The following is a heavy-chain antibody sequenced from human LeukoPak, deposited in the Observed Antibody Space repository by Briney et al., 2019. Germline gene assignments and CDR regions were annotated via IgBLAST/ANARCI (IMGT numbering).Heavy chain of an antibody. CDR1: GFTFSSYS. D-gene: IGHD3-22*01. V-gene: IGHV3-21*01. J-gene: IGHJ4*02. CDR3: ARDRAYYDSSGYPYFDY. Sequence: GGSLRLSCAASGFTFSSYSMNWVRQAPGKGLEWVSSISSSSYIYYADSVKGRFTISRDNAKNSLYLQMNSLRAEDTAVYYCARDRAYYDSSGYPYFDYWGQGTLVTVSS. CDR2: ISSSSYI.